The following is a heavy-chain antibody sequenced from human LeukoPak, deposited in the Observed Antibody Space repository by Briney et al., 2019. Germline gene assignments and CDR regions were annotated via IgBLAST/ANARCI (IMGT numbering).Heavy chain of an antibody. Sequence: GASVKVSCKASGYTSTSYGISWVRQAPGQGLEWMGWISAYNGNTNYAQKLQGRVTMTTDTSTSTAYMELRSLRSDDTAVYYCARDRRSLYYYYYGMDVWGQGTTVTVSS. V-gene: IGHV1-18*01. CDR1: GYTSTSYG. J-gene: IGHJ6*02. CDR3: ARDRRSLYYYYYGMDV. CDR2: ISAYNGNT. D-gene: IGHD4-17*01.